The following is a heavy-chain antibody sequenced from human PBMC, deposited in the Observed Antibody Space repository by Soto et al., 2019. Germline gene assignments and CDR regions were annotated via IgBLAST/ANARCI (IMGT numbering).Heavy chain of an antibody. J-gene: IGHJ5*02. V-gene: IGHV2-5*01. Sequence: LVNPTQTLTLTCTFSGFSLSTSGVGVGWIRQPPGKALEWLALIYWNDDKRYSPSLKSRLTITKDTSKNQVVLTMTNMDPVDTATYYCAHIRVVAVYNWFDPWGQGTLVTVSS. D-gene: IGHD2-15*01. CDR1: GFSLSTSGVG. CDR3: AHIRVVAVYNWFDP. CDR2: IYWNDDK.